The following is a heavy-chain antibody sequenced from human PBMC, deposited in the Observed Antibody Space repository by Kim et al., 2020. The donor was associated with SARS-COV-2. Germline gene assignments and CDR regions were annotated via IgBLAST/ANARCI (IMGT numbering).Heavy chain of an antibody. CDR3: ARDLGNRGYSYGYPNDAFDI. CDR2: IYYSGST. J-gene: IGHJ3*02. D-gene: IGHD5-18*01. V-gene: IGHV4-59*13. CDR1: GGSISSYY. Sequence: SETLSLTCTVSGGSISSYYWSWIRQPPGKGLEWIGYIYYSGSTNYNPSLKSRVTISVDTSKNQFSLKLSSVTAADTAVYYCARDLGNRGYSYGYPNDAFDIWGQGTMVTVSS.